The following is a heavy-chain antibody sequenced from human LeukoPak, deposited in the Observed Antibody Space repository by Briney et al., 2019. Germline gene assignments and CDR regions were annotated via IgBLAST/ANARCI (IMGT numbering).Heavy chain of an antibody. J-gene: IGHJ4*02. Sequence: GGSLRLSCSASGFTFSSYAMHWVRQAPGKGLEYVSAISSNGGSTYYADSVKGRFTISRDNSKNTLYLQMSSLRAEDTAVYYCVKGYSGYDYYFDYWGQGTLVTVSS. CDR3: VKGYSGYDYYFDY. D-gene: IGHD5-12*01. CDR1: GFTFSSYA. CDR2: ISSNGGST. V-gene: IGHV3-64D*06.